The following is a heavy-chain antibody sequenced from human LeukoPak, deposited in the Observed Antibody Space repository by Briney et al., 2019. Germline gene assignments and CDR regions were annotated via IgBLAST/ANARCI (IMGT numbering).Heavy chain of an antibody. J-gene: IGHJ4*02. D-gene: IGHD5-18*01. CDR2: ISSSSSYI. Sequence: GGSLRLSCAASGFTFSSYSMNWVRQAPGKGLEWVSSISSSSSYIYYADSVKGRVTISVDTSKNQFSLKLSSVTAADTAVYYCAGSGYSYGPGYWGQGTLVTVSS. V-gene: IGHV3-21*01. CDR3: AGSGYSYGPGY. CDR1: GFTFSSYS.